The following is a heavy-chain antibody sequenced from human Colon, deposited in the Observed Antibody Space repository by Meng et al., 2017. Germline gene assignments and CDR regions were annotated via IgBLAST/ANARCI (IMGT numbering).Heavy chain of an antibody. D-gene: IGHD3-22*01. CDR1: GYTFSNYG. CDR3: ARDRDHYETPPTDY. V-gene: IGHV1-18*01. J-gene: IGHJ4*02. Sequence: QVFLVMSGGWVKKPGASLKASCKASGYTFSNYGMPWVRRAPGQGLEWMAWISTYNGNTHSAQKFQGRLTLTTDASTSTAYMELRSLRSDDTAVYYCARDRDHYETPPTDYWGQGTLVTVSS. CDR2: ISTYNGNT.